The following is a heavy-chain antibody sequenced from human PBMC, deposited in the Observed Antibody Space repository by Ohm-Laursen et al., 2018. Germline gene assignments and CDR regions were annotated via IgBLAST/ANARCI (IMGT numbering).Heavy chain of an antibody. V-gene: IGHV3-48*03. CDR3: ARDPVRGLTDY. CDR1: GFTFSNYG. Sequence: SLRLSCSASGFTFSNYGMNWVRQAPGKGLEWVSYISSSGSTIHYADSVKGRFTISRDNAKNSLYLQMNSLRAEDTAVYHCARDPVRGLTDYWGQGTLVTVSS. D-gene: IGHD3-16*01. J-gene: IGHJ4*02. CDR2: ISSSGSTI.